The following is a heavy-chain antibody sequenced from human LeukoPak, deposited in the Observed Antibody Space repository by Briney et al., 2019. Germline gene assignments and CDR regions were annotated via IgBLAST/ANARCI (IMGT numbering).Heavy chain of an antibody. Sequence: ASVKVSCKASGGTFSSYAISWVRQARGQGLEWMGVIIPIFGTANYAQKFQGRVTITADKSTSTAYMELSSLRSEDTAVYYCARDSSSSFDYYYYYMDVWGKGTTVTVSS. CDR3: ARDSSSSFDYYYYYMDV. J-gene: IGHJ6*03. CDR2: IIPIFGTA. V-gene: IGHV1-69*06. CDR1: GGTFSSYA. D-gene: IGHD6-6*01.